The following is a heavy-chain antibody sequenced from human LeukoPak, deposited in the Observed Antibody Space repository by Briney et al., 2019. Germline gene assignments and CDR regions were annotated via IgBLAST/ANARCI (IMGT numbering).Heavy chain of an antibody. J-gene: IGHJ4*02. CDR2: INQDGSKK. CDR1: GFIFSNDW. V-gene: IGHV3-7*01. CDR3: ARDPDYIVGANFDY. Sequence: PGGPLRLSCAASGFIFSNDWMDWFRQAPGKGLEWVANINQDGSKKYYVDPVKGRFTISRDTAKNSLYLQMNSLSAEDTAGYYCARDPDYIVGANFDYWGQGTLVTVSS. D-gene: IGHD1-26*01.